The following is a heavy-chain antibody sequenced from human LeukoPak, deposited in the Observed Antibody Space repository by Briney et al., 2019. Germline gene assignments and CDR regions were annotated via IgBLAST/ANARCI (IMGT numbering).Heavy chain of an antibody. V-gene: IGHV5-51*01. J-gene: IGHJ4*02. Sequence: GESLKISCKGSGYTFTSYWIGWVRQMPGKGLEWMGIIYPGDSDTRYSPSFQGQVTMSADKSIRTAYLQWSSLKASDTAMYYCARSGRDWGFDYWGQGTLVTVSS. D-gene: IGHD2-21*02. CDR2: IYPGDSDT. CDR1: GYTFTSYW. CDR3: ARSGRDWGFDY.